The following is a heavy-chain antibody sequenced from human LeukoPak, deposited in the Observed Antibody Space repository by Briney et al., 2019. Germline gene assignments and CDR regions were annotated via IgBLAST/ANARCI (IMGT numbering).Heavy chain of an antibody. CDR1: GFSITTGYY. CDR3: ARVIDVAAAGYFDS. Sequence: PPETLSLTCTVSGFSITTGYYWAWIRQLPGKGLEWIGTIFRIGSTYYNPSLKSRVTISVDTSKNQFSLKLSSVTAADTALYYCARVIDVAAAGYFDSWGQGTLVTVSS. CDR2: IFRIGST. J-gene: IGHJ4*02. V-gene: IGHV4-38-2*02. D-gene: IGHD6-13*01.